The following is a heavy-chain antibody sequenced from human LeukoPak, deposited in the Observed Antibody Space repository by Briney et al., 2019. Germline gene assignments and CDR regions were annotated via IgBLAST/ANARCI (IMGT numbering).Heavy chain of an antibody. CDR2: INPSSGGT. CDR1: GYTFTDYY. Sequence: GASVKVSCKASGYTFTDYYVHWVRQAPGQGLEWMGWINPSSGGTNYAQKFQGRVTMTRDTSISTAYMELSSLRSDDTAVYYCARDLGLEIRSMLFDYWGQGALVTVSS. CDR3: ARDLGLEIRSMLFDY. V-gene: IGHV1-2*02. J-gene: IGHJ4*02. D-gene: IGHD1-7*01.